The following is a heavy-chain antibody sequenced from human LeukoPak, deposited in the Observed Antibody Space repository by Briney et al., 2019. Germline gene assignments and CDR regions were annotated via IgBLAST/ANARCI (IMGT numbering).Heavy chain of an antibody. J-gene: IGHJ5*02. D-gene: IGHD3-10*02. CDR1: GGSISSHY. CDR3: ARGHSGRGGIDP. V-gene: IGHV4-59*11. CDR2: IYYSGST. Sequence: SETLSLTCTVSGGSISSHYWSWIRQPPGKGLEWIGYIYYSGSTNYNPSLKSRVTISVDTSKNQFSLKLSSVTAADTAVYYCARGHSGRGGIDPWGQGTLVTVSS.